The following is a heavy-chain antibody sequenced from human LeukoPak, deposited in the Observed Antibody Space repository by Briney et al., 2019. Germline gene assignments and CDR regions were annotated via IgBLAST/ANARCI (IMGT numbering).Heavy chain of an antibody. J-gene: IGHJ4*02. V-gene: IGHV1-18*01. CDR2: ISGYNGKT. Sequence: ASVKVSCKASGYTFTSYGISWVRQAPGQGLEWMGWISGYNGKTNYAQKLQGRVTMTTDTSTSTAYMELRSLRFDDTAVYYCARDLRSSIAARTGDYWGQGTLVTVSS. CDR1: GYTFTSYG. CDR3: ARDLRSSIAARTGDY. D-gene: IGHD6-6*01.